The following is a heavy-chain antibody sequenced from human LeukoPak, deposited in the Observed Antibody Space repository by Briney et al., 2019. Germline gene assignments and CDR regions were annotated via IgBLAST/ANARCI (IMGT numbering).Heavy chain of an antibody. J-gene: IGHJ2*01. D-gene: IGHD2-2*01. CDR3: ARPSSTSFYWYFDL. V-gene: IGHV4-38-2*01. CDR2: IYHSGST. CDR1: GYSISGGYY. Sequence: SETLSLTCAVSGYSISGGYYWGWIRQPPGKGLEWIGSIYHSGSTYYNPSLKSRVTISVDTSKNQFSLKLSSVTAADTAVYYCARPSSTSFYWYFDLWGRGTLVTVSS.